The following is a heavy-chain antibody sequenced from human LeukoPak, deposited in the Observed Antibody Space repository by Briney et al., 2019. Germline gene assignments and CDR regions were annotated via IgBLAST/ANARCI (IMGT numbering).Heavy chain of an antibody. CDR1: GFTVSAYA. D-gene: IGHD3-10*01. Sequence: PGGSLRLSCAASGFTVSAYAMAWVRQAPRKGLEWVSTIYDDNTYYADSVKGRFAISTDNSKNTLYLQMNSLRVEDTAVYFCAARKVRGVWFYLDYWGQGTLVTVSS. CDR3: AARKVRGVWFYLDY. V-gene: IGHV3-23*01. J-gene: IGHJ4*02. CDR2: IYDDNT.